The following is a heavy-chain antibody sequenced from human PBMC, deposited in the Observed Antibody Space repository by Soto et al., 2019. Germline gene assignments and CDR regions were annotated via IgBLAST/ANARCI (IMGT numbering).Heavy chain of an antibody. CDR3: SREGLVLVPTTVNSDYYYYAMDV. J-gene: IGHJ6*02. CDR1: GDTFSTYT. CDR2: IIPWSATS. D-gene: IGHD2-2*01. V-gene: IGHV1-69*12. Sequence: QVQLVQSGAEVKKPGSSVKVSCKASGDTFSTYTITWMRQAPGQGLEWMGGIIPWSATSNYAEKFQGRDTITADESTNTAYMELSSLRSEDPAVYYCSREGLVLVPTTVNSDYYYYAMDVWRQGTTVTVSS.